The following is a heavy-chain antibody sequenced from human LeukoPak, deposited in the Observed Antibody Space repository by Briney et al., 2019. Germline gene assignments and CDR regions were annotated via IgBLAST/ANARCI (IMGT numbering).Heavy chain of an antibody. CDR1: GVSISSSNSY. D-gene: IGHD2-2*01. CDR3: ARVRYCSSTSCYLKFYMDV. J-gene: IGHJ6*03. V-gene: IGHV4-61*02. Sequence: SETLSLTCTVSGVSISSSNSYWGWIRQPPGKGLEWIGRIYTSGSTNYNPSLKSRVTISVDTSKNQFSLKLSSVTAADTAVYYCARVRYCSSTSCYLKFYMDVWGKGTTVTISS. CDR2: IYTSGST.